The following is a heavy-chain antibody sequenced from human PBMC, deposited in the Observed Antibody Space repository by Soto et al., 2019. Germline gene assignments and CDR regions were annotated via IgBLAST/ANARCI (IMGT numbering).Heavy chain of an antibody. V-gene: IGHV5-51*01. D-gene: IGHD2-2*01. CDR1: GYAFTSYW. Sequence: GESLKISCTGFGYAFTSYWIAWVRQMPGKGLEWMGIIYPGDSDTRYSPSFQGQVTISVDKFISTAYLQWSTLKASDIAMYYCARGYCTTTICDPWFDPWGQGTLVTVSS. J-gene: IGHJ5*02. CDR3: ARGYCTTTICDPWFDP. CDR2: IYPGDSDT.